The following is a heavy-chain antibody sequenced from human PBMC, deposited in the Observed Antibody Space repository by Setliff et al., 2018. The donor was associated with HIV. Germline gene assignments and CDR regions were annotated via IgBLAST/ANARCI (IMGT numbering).Heavy chain of an antibody. CDR1: GGSISSGDYY. D-gene: IGHD3-10*01. Sequence: SETLSLTCTVSGGSISSGDYYWSWIRQPAGKGLEWIGRIYTSGSANYNPSLKSRVTISVDTSKNQFSLKLSSVTAADTAVYYCARDFTLVRGVISRCYYYGMDVWGQGTTVTVSS. CDR3: ARDFTLVRGVISRCYYYGMDV. J-gene: IGHJ6*02. CDR2: IYTSGSA. V-gene: IGHV4-61*02.